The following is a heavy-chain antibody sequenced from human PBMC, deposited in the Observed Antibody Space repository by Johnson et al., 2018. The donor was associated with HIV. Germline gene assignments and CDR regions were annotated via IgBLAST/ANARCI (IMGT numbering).Heavy chain of an antibody. D-gene: IGHD3-22*01. V-gene: IGHV3-20*04. CDR3: ARASNYYDSFGYYWSGGGSDI. CDR1: GFTFDDYG. CDR2: IYWTGGRT. J-gene: IGHJ3*02. Sequence: VQLVESAGSVVRPGGSLRLSCAASGFTFDDYGMSWVRQAPGKGLEWVSGIYWTGGRTSYADSVKGRFTISRDNAKNSLYLQMNNVRAEDTALYFCARASNYYDSFGYYWSGGGSDIWGQGTMVTVSS.